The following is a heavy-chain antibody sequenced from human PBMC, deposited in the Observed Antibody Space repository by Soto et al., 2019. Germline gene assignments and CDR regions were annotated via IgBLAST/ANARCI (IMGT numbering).Heavy chain of an antibody. D-gene: IGHD1-26*01. Sequence: PSETLSLTCTVSGGSISSGGYYWSWIRQHPGKGLEWIGYIYYSGSTYYNPSLKSRVTISVDTSKNQFSLKLSSVTAADTAVYYCARAYLSSATSSFDYWGQGTLVTVSS. CDR2: IYYSGST. J-gene: IGHJ4*02. V-gene: IGHV4-31*03. CDR3: ARAYLSSATSSFDY. CDR1: GGSISSGGYY.